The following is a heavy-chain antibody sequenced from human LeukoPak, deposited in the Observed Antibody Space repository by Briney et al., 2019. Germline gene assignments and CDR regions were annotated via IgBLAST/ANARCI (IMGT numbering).Heavy chain of an antibody. J-gene: IGHJ4*02. CDR3: ARGQRRHTDMAPSFDY. CDR1: GFTFSSYA. D-gene: IGHD5-18*01. V-gene: IGHV3-23*01. CDR2: ISGRDDST. Sequence: GGSLRLSCAASGFTFSSYAMSWVRQAPGKGLEWVSAISGRDDSTYYADSVKGRFTFSRDNSKNTLYLQMNSLRAEDTAVYYCARGQRRHTDMAPSFDYWGQGTLVTVSS.